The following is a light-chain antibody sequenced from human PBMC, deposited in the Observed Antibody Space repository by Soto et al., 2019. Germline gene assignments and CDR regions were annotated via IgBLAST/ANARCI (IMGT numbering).Light chain of an antibody. CDR3: QQRSNWIT. J-gene: IGKJ5*01. Sequence: SPAPVFLSAGARATLSCRAGQSINKYLAWFQQKPGQAPRLLIYDASNRATGIPGRFSGSGSGTDFTLTISSLEPEDFAVYYCQQRSNWITFGKGTRLEIK. CDR2: DAS. CDR1: QSINKY. V-gene: IGKV3-11*01.